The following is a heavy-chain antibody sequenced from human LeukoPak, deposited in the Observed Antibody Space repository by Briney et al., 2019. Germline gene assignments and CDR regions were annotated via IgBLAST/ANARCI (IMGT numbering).Heavy chain of an antibody. D-gene: IGHD3-3*01. CDR3: ARVEKHRLYYDFWSGYPPLYYYYMDV. Sequence: GGSLRLSCAASGFTFSSYSMNWVRQAPGKGLEWVSYISSSSSTIYYADSVKGRFTISRDNAKNSLYLQMNSLRAEDTAVYYCARVEKHRLYYDFWSGYPPLYYYYMDVWGKGTTVTVSS. V-gene: IGHV3-48*01. CDR2: ISSSSSTI. J-gene: IGHJ6*03. CDR1: GFTFSSYS.